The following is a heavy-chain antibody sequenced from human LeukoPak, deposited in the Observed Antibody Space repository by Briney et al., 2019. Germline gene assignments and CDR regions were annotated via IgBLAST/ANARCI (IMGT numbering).Heavy chain of an antibody. Sequence: GGSLRLSCAASGFTFSSYSMNWVRQAPGKGLEWVSAISGSGGSTYYADSVKGRFTISRDNSKNTLYLQMNSLRAEDTAVYYCAKDLGTMYYFDYWGQGTLVTVSS. CDR2: ISGSGGST. J-gene: IGHJ4*02. CDR3: AKDLGTMYYFDY. CDR1: GFTFSSYS. D-gene: IGHD3-3*01. V-gene: IGHV3-23*01.